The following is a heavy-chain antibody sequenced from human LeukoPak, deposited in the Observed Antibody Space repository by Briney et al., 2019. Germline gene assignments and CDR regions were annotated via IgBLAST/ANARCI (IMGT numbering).Heavy chain of an antibody. CDR1: GFTFSSYS. CDR3: AKTNWGYFGY. Sequence: GGSLRLSCAASGFTFSSYSMNWVRQAPGKGLEWVSSITSSSTYIYYADSVKGRFTISRDNSKNTLYLQMNSLRAEDTAVYYCAKTNWGYFGYWGQGTLVTVSS. D-gene: IGHD7-27*01. V-gene: IGHV3-21*04. J-gene: IGHJ4*02. CDR2: ITSSSTYI.